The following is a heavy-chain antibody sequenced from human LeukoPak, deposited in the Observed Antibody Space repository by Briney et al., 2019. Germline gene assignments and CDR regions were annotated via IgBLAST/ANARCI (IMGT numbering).Heavy chain of an antibody. J-gene: IGHJ4*02. CDR2: IWNDGSKS. CDR1: GFTFSSYG. V-gene: IGHV3-33*01. D-gene: IGHD6-19*01. Sequence: GGFLRLSCAASGFTFSSYGMHWVRQAPGKGLEWVAVIWNDGSKSNYPDSVRGRFTISRDDSKNTLFPQMSSLRVEDTAVYYCARFRSGWYMDYWGQGTLVTVSS. CDR3: ARFRSGWYMDY.